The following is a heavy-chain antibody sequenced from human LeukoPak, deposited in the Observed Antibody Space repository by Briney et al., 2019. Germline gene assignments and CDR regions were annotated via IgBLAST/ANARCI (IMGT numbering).Heavy chain of an antibody. D-gene: IGHD2-2*01. V-gene: IGHV1-46*01. Sequence: ASVTVSFKASGYTFTNYYMHWVRQAPGQGLEWMGIINPSGGSTSYAQKFQGRVTMTRATSTTTVYMELSSLRSEDTAVYYCARVPAAMSSFDYWGQGTLVTVSS. CDR3: ARVPAAMSSFDY. CDR1: GYTFTNYY. CDR2: INPSGGST. J-gene: IGHJ4*02.